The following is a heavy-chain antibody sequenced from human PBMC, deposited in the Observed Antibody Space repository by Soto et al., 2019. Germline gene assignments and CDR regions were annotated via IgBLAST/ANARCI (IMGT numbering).Heavy chain of an antibody. D-gene: IGHD6-13*01. CDR1: GFTFSSYW. CDR2: IKQDGSEK. V-gene: IGHV3-7*01. CDR3: ARDRPIAAAGTQPDY. Sequence: VGSLRLSCAASGFTFSSYWMSWVRQAPGKGLEWVANIKQDGSEKYYVDSVKGRFTISRDNAKNSLYLQMNSLRAEDTAVYYCARDRPIAAAGTQPDYWGQGTLVTVSS. J-gene: IGHJ4*02.